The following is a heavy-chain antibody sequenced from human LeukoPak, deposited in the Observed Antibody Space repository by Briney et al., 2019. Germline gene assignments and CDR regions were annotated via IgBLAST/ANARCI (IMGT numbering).Heavy chain of an antibody. CDR1: GFTLSSYA. J-gene: IGHJ3*02. Sequence: GGSLRLSWAAAGFTLSSYAMSWVRQAPGKGMEWDSAISGSGGSTHYADSVKGRFTISRDNSKNTLYLQMNSLRAEDTAVYYCAKEYLVRGVKLTTRAFDIWGQGTMVTVSS. V-gene: IGHV3-23*01. D-gene: IGHD3-10*01. CDR3: AKEYLVRGVKLTTRAFDI. CDR2: ISGSGGST.